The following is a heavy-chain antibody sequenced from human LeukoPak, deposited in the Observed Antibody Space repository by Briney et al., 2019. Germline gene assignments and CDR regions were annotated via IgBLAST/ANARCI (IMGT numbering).Heavy chain of an antibody. D-gene: IGHD4-23*01. J-gene: IGHJ4*02. V-gene: IGHV4-39*07. Sequence: PSETLSLTCTVSGGSISSSSYYWGWIRQPPGKGLEWIGEINHSGSTNYNPSLKSRVTISVDTSKNQFSLKLSSVTAADTAVYYCARGEKDGGGKFDYWGQGTLVTVSS. CDR1: GGSISSSSYY. CDR3: ARGEKDGGGKFDY. CDR2: INHSGST.